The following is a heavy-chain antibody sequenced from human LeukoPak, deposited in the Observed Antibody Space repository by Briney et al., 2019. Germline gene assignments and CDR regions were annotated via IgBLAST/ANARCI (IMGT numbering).Heavy chain of an antibody. Sequence: PSETLSLTCAVYGGSFSGYYWSWIRQPPGKGLEWIGEINHSGSTNYNPSLKSRVTISVDTSKNQFSLKLSSVTAADTAVYYCAREGDSSGYYYNWFDPWGQGTLVTVSS. CDR2: INHSGST. D-gene: IGHD3-22*01. J-gene: IGHJ5*02. CDR1: GGSFSGYY. V-gene: IGHV4-34*01. CDR3: AREGDSSGYYYNWFDP.